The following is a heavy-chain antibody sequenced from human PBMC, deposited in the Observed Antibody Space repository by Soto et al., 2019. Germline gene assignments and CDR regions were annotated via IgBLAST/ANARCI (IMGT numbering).Heavy chain of an antibody. Sequence: SQTLSLTWALSWDSVSSNSAAWNWIRQSPSRGLEWLGRTYYRSKWYNDYAVSVKSRITINPDTSKNQFSLQLNSVTPEDTAVYYCARGYSSGCWDIFDYCGQGTLVTFSS. CDR1: WDSVSSNSAA. J-gene: IGHJ4*02. V-gene: IGHV6-1*01. CDR3: ARGYSSGCWDIFDY. CDR2: TYYRSKWYN. D-gene: IGHD6-19*01.